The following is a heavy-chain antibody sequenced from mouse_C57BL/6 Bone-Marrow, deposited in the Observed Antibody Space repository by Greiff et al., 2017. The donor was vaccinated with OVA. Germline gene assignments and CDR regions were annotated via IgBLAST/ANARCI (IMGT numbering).Heavy chain of an antibody. CDR3: ARLQLGQGYAMDY. CDR1: GYTFTSYW. CDR2: IDPNSGGT. V-gene: IGHV1-72*01. D-gene: IGHD4-1*02. J-gene: IGHJ4*01. Sequence: QSCKASGYTFTSYWMHWVKQRPGRGLEWIGRIDPNSGGTKYNEKFKSKATLTVDKPSSTAYMQLSSLTSEDSAVYYCARLQLGQGYAMDYWGQGTSVTVSS.